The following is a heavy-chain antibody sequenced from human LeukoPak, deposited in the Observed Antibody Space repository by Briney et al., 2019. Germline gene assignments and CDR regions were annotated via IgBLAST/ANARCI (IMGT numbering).Heavy chain of an antibody. CDR3: ARDTNDYGDYVGYYGMDV. D-gene: IGHD4-17*01. CDR1: GFTFSSYS. CDR2: ISSSSSTI. J-gene: IGHJ6*02. Sequence: GGSLRLSCAASGFTFSSYSMNWVRQAPGKGLEWVSYISSSSSTIYYADSVKGRFTISRDNAKNSLYLQMNSLRDEDTAVYYCARDTNDYGDYVGYYGMDVWGQGTTVTVSS. V-gene: IGHV3-48*02.